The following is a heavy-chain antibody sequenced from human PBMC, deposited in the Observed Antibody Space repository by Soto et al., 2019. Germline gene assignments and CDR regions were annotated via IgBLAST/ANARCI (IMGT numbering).Heavy chain of an antibody. CDR1: GFTFSSYS. Sequence: PGGTLRLSCAASGFTFSSYSMNWVRQAPGKGLEWVSSISSSSSYIYYADSVKGRFTISRDNAKNSLYLQMNSLRAEDTAVYYCARGSYYYGSGRFAFDIWGQGTMVTVPS. D-gene: IGHD3-10*01. CDR3: ARGSYYYGSGRFAFDI. V-gene: IGHV3-21*01. J-gene: IGHJ3*02. CDR2: ISSSSSYI.